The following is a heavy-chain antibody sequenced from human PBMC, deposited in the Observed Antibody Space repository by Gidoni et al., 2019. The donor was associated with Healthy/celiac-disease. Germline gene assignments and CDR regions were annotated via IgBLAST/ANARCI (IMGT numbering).Heavy chain of an antibody. J-gene: IGHJ6*02. V-gene: IGHV4-61*02. CDR2: IYTRGST. Sequence: QVQLQESGPGLVMPSQTRSHTCTVSGGSISSGSYYWSWIRQPAGKGLEWIGRIYTRGSTNYTPSLKIRVTISVDTAKNQFSLKLSSVTAADTAVYYCARDQQYQDLRYGMDVWGQGTTVTVSS. D-gene: IGHD2-2*01. CDR1: GGSISSGSYY. CDR3: ARDQQYQDLRYGMDV.